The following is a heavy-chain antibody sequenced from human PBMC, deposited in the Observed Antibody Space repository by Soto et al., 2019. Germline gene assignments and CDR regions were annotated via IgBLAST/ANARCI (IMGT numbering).Heavy chain of an antibody. CDR3: AAMADDYSNDKGMDL. CDR2: IYYSEST. J-gene: IGHJ6*04. Sequence: SETLSLTCTVACVSIISSIYYCGWIRQPRGKGLEWIGSIYYSESTCYNRSRKSRVTISVHTCKNQLSLKLSTSTAASTTVYYCAAMADDYSNDKGMDLWGKGTTVT. D-gene: IGHD4-4*01. V-gene: IGHV4-39*01. CDR1: CVSIISSIYY.